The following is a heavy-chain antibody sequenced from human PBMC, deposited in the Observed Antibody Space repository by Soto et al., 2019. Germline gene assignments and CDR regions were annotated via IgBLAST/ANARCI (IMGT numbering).Heavy chain of an antibody. V-gene: IGHV3-23*01. Sequence: PGGFLRLSCAASGFTFSSYAMIWVRQAPGKGLEWVSAISGSGGSTYYADSVKGRFTISRDNSKNTLYLQMNSLRAEDTAVYYCAKDRRSGWDLDYWGQGTLVTVSS. CDR3: AKDRRSGWDLDY. CDR2: ISGSGGST. D-gene: IGHD6-19*01. CDR1: GFTFSSYA. J-gene: IGHJ4*02.